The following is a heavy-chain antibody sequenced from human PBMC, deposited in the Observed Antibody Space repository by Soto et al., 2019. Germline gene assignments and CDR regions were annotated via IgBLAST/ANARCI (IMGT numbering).Heavy chain of an antibody. CDR1: GGSISNGGSY. J-gene: IGHJ4*01. Sequence: TLCLTCTVAGGSISNGGSYWNWVRQHPGKGLEWIGYIHYSGSTWYNPSLESRVTISVDTSKDQFSLKLRSVTAADTAVYYCARVRGSGSYAAYYFDSWGQGALVTVSS. D-gene: IGHD3-10*01. CDR3: ARVRGSGSYAAYYFDS. V-gene: IGHV4-31*03. CDR2: IHYSGST.